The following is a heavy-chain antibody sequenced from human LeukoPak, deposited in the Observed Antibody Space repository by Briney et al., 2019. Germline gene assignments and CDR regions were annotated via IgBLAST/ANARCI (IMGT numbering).Heavy chain of an antibody. D-gene: IGHD3-10*01. CDR3: ATVRITMVRGDLYGMDV. Sequence: ASVKVSCKVSGYSLTELSMHWVRQAPGKGLEWMGGFDPEDGEIIYAQKFQGRVTMTEDTSTDTAYMELSSLRSEDTAVYYCATVRITMVRGDLYGMDVWGQGTTVTVSS. J-gene: IGHJ6*02. CDR1: GYSLTELS. V-gene: IGHV1-24*01. CDR2: FDPEDGEI.